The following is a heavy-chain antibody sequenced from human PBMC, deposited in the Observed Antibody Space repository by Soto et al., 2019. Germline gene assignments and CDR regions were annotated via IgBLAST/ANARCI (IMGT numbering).Heavy chain of an antibody. J-gene: IGHJ6*02. D-gene: IGHD5-12*01. V-gene: IGHV1-46*01. CDR1: GYTFTSYY. CDR2: INPSGGST. Sequence: ASVKVSCKASGYTFTSYYMHWVRQAPGQGLEWMGIINPSGGSTSYAQKFQGRVTMTRDTSTSTVYMELSSLRSEDTAVYYCATLPPRGYSGYEYYYYGMDVWGQGTTVTVSS. CDR3: ATLPPRGYSGYEYYYYGMDV.